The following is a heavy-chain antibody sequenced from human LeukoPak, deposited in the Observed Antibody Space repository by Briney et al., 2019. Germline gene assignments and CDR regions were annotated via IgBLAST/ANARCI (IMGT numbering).Heavy chain of an antibody. V-gene: IGHV1-18*01. CDR2: ISAYNGNT. CDR3: ARDPRADDYGDYVFDY. Sequence: ASVKVSCKASGYTFTSYGISWVRQAPGQGLEWIGWISAYNGNTNYAQKLQGRVTMTTDTSTSTAYMELRSLRSDDTAVYYCARDPRADDYGDYVFDYWGQGTLVTVSS. D-gene: IGHD4-17*01. J-gene: IGHJ4*02. CDR1: GYTFTSYG.